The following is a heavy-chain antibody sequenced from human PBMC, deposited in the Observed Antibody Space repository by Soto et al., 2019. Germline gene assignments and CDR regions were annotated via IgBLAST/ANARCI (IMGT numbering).Heavy chain of an antibody. V-gene: IGHV1-18*01. J-gene: IGHJ3*02. CDR1: GYTFTSYG. CDR3: ARGSLGMATIRNFAFDI. Sequence: ASVKVSCKASGYTFTSYGISWVRQAPGQGLEWMGWISAYNGNTNYAQKLQGRVTMTTDTSTSTAYMELRSLRSDDTAVYYCARGSLGMATIRNFAFDIWGQEEMVTVSS. CDR2: ISAYNGNT. D-gene: IGHD5-12*01.